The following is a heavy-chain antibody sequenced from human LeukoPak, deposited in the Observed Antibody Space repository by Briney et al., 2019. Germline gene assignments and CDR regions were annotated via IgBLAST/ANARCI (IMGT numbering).Heavy chain of an antibody. CDR2: IYYSGST. V-gene: IGHV4-31*03. J-gene: IGHJ4*02. D-gene: IGHD6-6*01. CDR1: GDSINSGGHY. Sequence: PSQTLSLTCTVSGDSINSGGHYWTWIRQYPGKGLECLGCIYYSGSTYYNPSLKSRVTMSIDMSKNQFSLKLSSVTAADTAVYYCARGNSSSSGVFDYWGQGTLVTVSS. CDR3: ARGNSSSSGVFDY.